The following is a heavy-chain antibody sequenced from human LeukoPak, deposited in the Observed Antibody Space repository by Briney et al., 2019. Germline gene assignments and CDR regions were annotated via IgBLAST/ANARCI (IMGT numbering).Heavy chain of an antibody. J-gene: IGHJ6*03. D-gene: IGHD6-19*01. CDR1: GFTFSSYA. Sequence: GGSLRLSCAASGFTFSSYAMSWVRQAPGKGLEWVSAISGSGGSTYYADSVKGRFTISRDNAKNSLYLQMNSLRAEDTAVYYCAKSSGWNYYYYYMDVWGKGTTVIASS. CDR2: ISGSGGST. CDR3: AKSSGWNYYYYYMDV. V-gene: IGHV3-23*01.